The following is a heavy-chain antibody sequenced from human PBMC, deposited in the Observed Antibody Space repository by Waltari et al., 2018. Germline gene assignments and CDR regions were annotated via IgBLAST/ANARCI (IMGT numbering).Heavy chain of an antibody. D-gene: IGHD1-1*01. V-gene: IGHV4-59*01. Sequence: QVQLQVSGPGLVKPSVTLSLTCTVPGGSISSYYWSWIRQPPGNGLEWIGYIYYSGSTNYNPSLKSRVTISVHSSKNQFSLKLSSVTAADTAVYYCAREAQRGVHFDYWGQGTLVTVSS. CDR3: AREAQRGVHFDY. J-gene: IGHJ4*02. CDR2: IYYSGST. CDR1: GGSISSYY.